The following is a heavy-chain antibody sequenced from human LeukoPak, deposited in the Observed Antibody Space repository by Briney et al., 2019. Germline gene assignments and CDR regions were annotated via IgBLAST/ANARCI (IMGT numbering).Heavy chain of an antibody. Sequence: SQTLSLTCTVSGGSISSGGYYWSWIRQHPGKGLEWIGYIYYSGSTYYNPSLKSRVTISVDTSKNQFSLKLSSVTAADTAVYYCVRHGGDSSGWFPTDYWGQGTLVTVSP. D-gene: IGHD6-19*01. V-gene: IGHV4-31*03. J-gene: IGHJ4*02. CDR3: VRHGGDSSGWFPTDY. CDR1: GGSISSGGYY. CDR2: IYYSGST.